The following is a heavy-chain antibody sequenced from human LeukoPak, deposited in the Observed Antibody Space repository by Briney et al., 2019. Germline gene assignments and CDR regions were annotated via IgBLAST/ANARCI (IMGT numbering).Heavy chain of an antibody. CDR1: GFTFDDYA. D-gene: IGHD4-23*01. J-gene: IGHJ1*01. CDR3: AKDRYGGNSGYFQH. Sequence: GRSLRLSCAASGFTFDDYAMHWVRQAPGKGLEWVSGISWNSGSIGYADSVKGRFTIPRDNAKNSLYLQMNSLRAEDTALYYCAKDRYGGNSGYFQHWGQGTLVTVSS. CDR2: ISWNSGSI. V-gene: IGHV3-9*01.